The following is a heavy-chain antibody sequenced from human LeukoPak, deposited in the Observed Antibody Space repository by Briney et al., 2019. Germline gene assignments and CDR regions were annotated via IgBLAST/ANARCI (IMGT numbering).Heavy chain of an antibody. CDR3: ARASSGYHIN. D-gene: IGHD3-22*01. Sequence: PGGSLRLSCAASGFTFSSYSMNWVRLAPGKGLEWVSSISSSSSYIYYADSVKGRFTISRDNAKDSLYLQMNSLRAEDTAVYYCARASSGYHINWGQGTLVTVSS. V-gene: IGHV3-21*01. CDR2: ISSSSSYI. J-gene: IGHJ4*02. CDR1: GFTFSSYS.